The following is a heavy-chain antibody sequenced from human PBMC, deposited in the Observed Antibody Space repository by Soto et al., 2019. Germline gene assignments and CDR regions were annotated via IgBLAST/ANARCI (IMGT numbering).Heavy chain of an antibody. J-gene: IGHJ6*02. Sequence: ASVKVSCKASGYTFTSYGISWVRQAPGQGLEWMGWISAYNGNTNYAQKLQGRVTMTTDTSTSTAYTELRSLRSDDTAVYYCAKRGSYSGSYYYYGMDVWGQGTTVTVSS. CDR1: GYTFTSYG. CDR2: ISAYNGNT. D-gene: IGHD1-26*01. CDR3: AKRGSYSGSYYYYGMDV. V-gene: IGHV1-18*01.